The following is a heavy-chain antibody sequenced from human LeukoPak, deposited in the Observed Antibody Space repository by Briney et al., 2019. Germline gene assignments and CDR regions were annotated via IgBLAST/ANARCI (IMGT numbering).Heavy chain of an antibody. CDR1: GFTFSTSA. V-gene: IGHV3-23*01. Sequence: HPGGSLRLSCEVFGFTFSTSAMSWVRQAPGKGLEWVSAISGSGGSTYYADSVKGRFTISRDNSKNTLYLQMNSLRAEDTAVYYCACLVVVISHWGQGTLVTVSS. D-gene: IGHD3-22*01. CDR3: ACLVVVISH. CDR2: ISGSGGST. J-gene: IGHJ4*02.